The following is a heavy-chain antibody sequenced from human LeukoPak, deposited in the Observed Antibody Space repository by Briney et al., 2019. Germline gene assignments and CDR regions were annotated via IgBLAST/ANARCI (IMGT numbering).Heavy chain of an antibody. CDR1: GITFSTYW. V-gene: IGHV3-7*01. D-gene: IGHD3-22*01. Sequence: PGGSLRLSCAASGITFSTYWMNWVRQAPGKGLEWVANIKEDGSEKYYVDSVKGRFTISRDNAKNSLYLQMNSLRAEDTAVYYCASDPPYYYDTSGYPQGYFDYWGQGTLVTVSS. CDR3: ASDPPYYYDTSGYPQGYFDY. CDR2: IKEDGSEK. J-gene: IGHJ4*02.